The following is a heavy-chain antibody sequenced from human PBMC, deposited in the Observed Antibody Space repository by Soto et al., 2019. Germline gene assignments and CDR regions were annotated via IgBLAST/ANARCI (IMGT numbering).Heavy chain of an antibody. V-gene: IGHV3-49*03. J-gene: IGHJ6*02. Sequence: GGSLRLSCTASGFTFGDYAMSWFRQAPGKGLEWVGFIRSKAYGGTTEYAASVKGRFTISRDDSKSIAYLQMNSLKTEDTAVYYCTRVRNFQTTHYYYYYGMDVWGQGTTVTVSS. CDR1: GFTFGDYA. D-gene: IGHD1-1*01. CDR3: TRVRNFQTTHYYYYYGMDV. CDR2: IRSKAYGGTT.